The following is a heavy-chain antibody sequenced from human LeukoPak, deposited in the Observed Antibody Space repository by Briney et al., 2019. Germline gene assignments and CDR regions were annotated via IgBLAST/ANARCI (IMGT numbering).Heavy chain of an antibody. D-gene: IGHD6-6*01. CDR3: ARRVGSSSGGDGRIDY. Sequence: SETLSLTCAVYGGSFSGYYWSWIRQPPGKGLEWIGSIYHSGSTYYNPSLKSRVTISVDTSKNQFSLKLSSVTAADTAVYYCARRVGSSSGGDGRIDYWGQGTLVTVSS. CDR2: IYHSGST. V-gene: IGHV4-34*01. CDR1: GGSFSGYY. J-gene: IGHJ4*02.